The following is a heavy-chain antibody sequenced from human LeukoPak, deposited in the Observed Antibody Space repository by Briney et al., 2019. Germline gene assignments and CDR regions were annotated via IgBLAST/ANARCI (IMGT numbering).Heavy chain of an antibody. CDR1: GYTFTGYY. CDR2: INPNSGGT. Sequence: ASVKVSCKASGYTFTGYYMHWVRQAPGQGLEWMGWINPNSGGTNYAQKFQGRVTMTRDTSISTAYMELSRLRSDDTAVYYCARGGPSIYYDSSGYYYMSGYYYYGMDVWGQGTTVTVSS. D-gene: IGHD3-22*01. J-gene: IGHJ6*02. CDR3: ARGGPSIYYDSSGYYYMSGYYYYGMDV. V-gene: IGHV1-2*02.